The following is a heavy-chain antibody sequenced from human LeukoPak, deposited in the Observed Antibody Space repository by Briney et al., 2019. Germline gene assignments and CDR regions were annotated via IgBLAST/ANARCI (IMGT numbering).Heavy chain of an antibody. CDR2: ISYDGSHK. V-gene: IGHV3-30*03. CDR1: GFTFSTYG. J-gene: IGHJ6*03. D-gene: IGHD1-26*01. CDR3: ARDPYSGNYGNYYYYYMDV. Sequence: GGSLRLSCAASGFTFSTYGMHWVRQGPGKGLEWVAVISYDGSHKYYADSVKGRFTISRDNAKNSLYLQMNSLGPEDTAVYYCARDPYSGNYGNYYYYYMDVWGKGTTVTISS.